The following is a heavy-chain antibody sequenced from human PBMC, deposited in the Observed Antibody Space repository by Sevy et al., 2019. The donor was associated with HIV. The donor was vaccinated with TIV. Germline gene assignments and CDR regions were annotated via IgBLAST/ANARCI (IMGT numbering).Heavy chain of an antibody. CDR3: AKDRTYSLSWYYLDH. CDR2: ISGSTIDT. V-gene: IGHV3-23*01. Sequence: GGSLRLSCAASGFTFGNYAMNWVRQAPGKGLEWVSSISGSTIDTSYADSAKGRFTNYRDNSQNTPYPAMNTLGAEDTAVYYCAKDRTYSLSWYYLDHWGQGTLVTVSS. CDR1: GFTFGNYA. D-gene: IGHD6-13*01. J-gene: IGHJ4*02.